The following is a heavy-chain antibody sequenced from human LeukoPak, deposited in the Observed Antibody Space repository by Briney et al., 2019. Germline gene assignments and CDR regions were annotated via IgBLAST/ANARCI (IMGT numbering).Heavy chain of an antibody. Sequence: PSETLSLTCTVSGYAISSCYYWGWIRQPPGKGLEWIGSIYHSGSTYYNPSLKSRVTISVDTSKNQFSLKLSSVTAADTAVYYCARGRRSWGSNRTNFDIWGQGTMVTVSS. CDR1: GYAISSCYY. CDR3: ARGRRSWGSNRTNFDI. CDR2: IYHSGST. D-gene: IGHD6-13*01. J-gene: IGHJ3*02. V-gene: IGHV4-38-2*02.